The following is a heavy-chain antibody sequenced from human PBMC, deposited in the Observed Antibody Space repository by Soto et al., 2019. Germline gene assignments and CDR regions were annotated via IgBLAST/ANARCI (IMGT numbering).Heavy chain of an antibody. V-gene: IGHV4-4*02. CDR1: GGSISSSNW. CDR3: ARDDSSGYYDKARFGNWFNP. Sequence: SETLSLTCAVSGGSISSSNWWSWVRQPPGKGLEWIGEIYHSGSTNYNPSLKSRVTISVDKSKNQFSLKLSSVTAADTAVYYCARDDSSGYYDKARFGNWFNPWGQGTLVTVSS. D-gene: IGHD3-22*01. J-gene: IGHJ5*02. CDR2: IYHSGST.